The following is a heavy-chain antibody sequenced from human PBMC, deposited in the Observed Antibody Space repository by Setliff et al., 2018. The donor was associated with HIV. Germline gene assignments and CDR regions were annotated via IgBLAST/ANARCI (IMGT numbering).Heavy chain of an antibody. CDR3: ARLWFGESH. D-gene: IGHD3-10*01. CDR2: IYSSGST. Sequence: ASETLSLTCTVSGGSISSYYWSWIRQPPGRGLEWIGYIYSSGSTNFNPPLQSRVTISVDTSKNQFSLKLSSVTAADTAVYYCARLWFGESHWGQGTLVTVSS. V-gene: IGHV4-4*08. CDR1: GGSISSYY. J-gene: IGHJ4*02.